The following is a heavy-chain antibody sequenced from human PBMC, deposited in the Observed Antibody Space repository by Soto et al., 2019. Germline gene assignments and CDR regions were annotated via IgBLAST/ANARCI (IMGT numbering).Heavy chain of an antibody. J-gene: IGHJ4*02. Sequence: QVQLVESGGGVVQPGRSLRLSCAASGFTFSSYGMHWVRQAPGKGLEWVAVIWYDGSNKYYADSVKGRFTISRDNSKNTLYLQMNSLRAEDTAVYYCARDPWSSSAYSYYFDYWGQGTLVTVSS. D-gene: IGHD2-21*01. CDR2: IWYDGSNK. CDR3: ARDPWSSSAYSYYFDY. CDR1: GFTFSSYG. V-gene: IGHV3-33*01.